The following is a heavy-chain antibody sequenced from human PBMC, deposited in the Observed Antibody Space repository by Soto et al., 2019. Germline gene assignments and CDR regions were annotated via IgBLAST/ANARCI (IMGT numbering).Heavy chain of an antibody. J-gene: IGHJ4*02. CDR3: ARVCGGDCPIAY. CDR2: IYYSGST. D-gene: IGHD2-21*02. Sequence: QVQLQESGPGLVKPSQTLSLTCTVSGGSISSGGYYWSWIRQHPGKGLEWIGYIYYSGSTYYNPSPKSRVTITVDTPKNQFSRKLSSVTAADTAVYYWARVCGGDCPIAYWGQGTLVPVSS. CDR1: GGSISSGGYY. V-gene: IGHV4-31*03.